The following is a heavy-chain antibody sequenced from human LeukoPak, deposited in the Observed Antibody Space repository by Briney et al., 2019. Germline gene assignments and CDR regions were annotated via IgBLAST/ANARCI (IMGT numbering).Heavy chain of an antibody. Sequence: GGSLRLSCAASGFTFSTSWMTWVRQAPGKGLEWVANIKQDGSEEYYVDSVLGRFTISRDNAKNSLYLQMNSLRAEDTALYYCATGSIWSNYYYYMGVWGLGTPVTVSS. V-gene: IGHV3-7*01. D-gene: IGHD6-13*01. CDR1: GFTFSTSW. CDR2: IKQDGSEE. CDR3: ATGSIWSNYYYYMGV. J-gene: IGHJ6*03.